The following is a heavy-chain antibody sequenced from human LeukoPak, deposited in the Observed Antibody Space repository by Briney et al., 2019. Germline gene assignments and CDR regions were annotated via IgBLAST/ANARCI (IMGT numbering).Heavy chain of an antibody. V-gene: IGHV4-34*01. CDR2: INHSGST. J-gene: IGHJ4*02. Sequence: NPSETLSLTCAVYGGSFSGYYWSWIRQPPGKGLEWIGEINHSGSTNYNPSLKSRVTISADTSKNQFSLKLSSVTAADTAVYYCARGQRIRYFDHWGQGTLVTVSS. CDR3: ARGQRIRYFDH. D-gene: IGHD3-9*01. CDR1: GGSFSGYY.